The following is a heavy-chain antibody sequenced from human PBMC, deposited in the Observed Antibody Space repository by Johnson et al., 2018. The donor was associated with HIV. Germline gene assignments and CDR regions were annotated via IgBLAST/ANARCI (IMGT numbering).Heavy chain of an antibody. CDR3: AKTKSGSEDAFDI. D-gene: IGHD3-3*01. Sequence: VQLVESGGGVVQPGRSLRLSCAASGFTFSSYAMHWVRQAPGKGLEWVAVISYDGSNKYYADSVKGRFTISRDNSKNTLYLQMNSLRAEDTAVYYCAKTKSGSEDAFDIWGQGTMVTVSS. CDR2: ISYDGSNK. V-gene: IGHV3-30-3*02. CDR1: GFTFSSYA. J-gene: IGHJ3*02.